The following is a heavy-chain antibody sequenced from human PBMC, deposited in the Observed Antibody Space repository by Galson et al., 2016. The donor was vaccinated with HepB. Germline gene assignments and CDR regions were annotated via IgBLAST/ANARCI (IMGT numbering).Heavy chain of an antibody. V-gene: IGHV3-7*01. CDR2: MNQDGSEK. CDR3: ARDGISSLDQ. Sequence: SLRLSCAVSGFTFNSYWMSWVRQAPGKGLEWVANMNQDGSEKYYVDSVKGRFTISRDNSKNTLSLQMNSLRAENTAIYYCARDGISSLDQWGQGILVTVSS. D-gene: IGHD2/OR15-2a*01. CDR1: GFTFNSYW. J-gene: IGHJ4*02.